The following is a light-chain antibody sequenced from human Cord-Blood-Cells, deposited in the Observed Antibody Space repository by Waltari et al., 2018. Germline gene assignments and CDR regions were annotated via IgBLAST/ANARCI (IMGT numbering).Light chain of an antibody. V-gene: IGLV2-11*01. CDR3: CSYAGSYTWV. CDR2: DVS. CDR1: SSDVGGYNY. Sequence: QSALTQPRSVSGSPGQSVPISCPGPSSDVGGYNYVSWYQQHPGKAPKHMIYDVSKRPSGVPDRFSGSKSGNTASLTISGLQAEDEADYYCCSYAGSYTWVFGGGTKLTVL. J-gene: IGLJ3*02.